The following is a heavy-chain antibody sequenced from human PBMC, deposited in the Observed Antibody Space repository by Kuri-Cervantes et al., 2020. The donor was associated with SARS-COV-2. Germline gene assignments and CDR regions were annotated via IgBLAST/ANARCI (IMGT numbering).Heavy chain of an antibody. D-gene: IGHD4-23*01. V-gene: IGHV1-3*02. Sequence: ASVKVSCKASGYTFTSYAMHWVRQAPGQRLEWMGWSNAGNGNTKYSQEFQGRVTITRDTSASTAYMELSSLRSDDTAVYYCARGSIPNTVVTPFDYWGQGTLVTVSS. CDR1: GYTFTSYA. J-gene: IGHJ4*02. CDR2: SNAGNGNT. CDR3: ARGSIPNTVVTPFDY.